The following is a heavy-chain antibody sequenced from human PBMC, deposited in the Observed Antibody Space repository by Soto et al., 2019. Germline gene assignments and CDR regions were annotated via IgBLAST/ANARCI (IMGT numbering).Heavy chain of an antibody. CDR3: AGRWDQRSGIAAAGTRGDFDY. CDR1: RYSFTSYW. Sequence: GESLKISCKGSRYSFTSYWISWMRQMPGKGLEWMGRIDPSDSYTTYSPSFQGHVTISADKSISTAYLQWSSLKASDTAMYPCAGRWDQRSGIAAAGTRGDFDYWGEGTLVTVSS. D-gene: IGHD6-13*01. CDR2: IDPSDSYT. V-gene: IGHV5-10-1*01. J-gene: IGHJ4*02.